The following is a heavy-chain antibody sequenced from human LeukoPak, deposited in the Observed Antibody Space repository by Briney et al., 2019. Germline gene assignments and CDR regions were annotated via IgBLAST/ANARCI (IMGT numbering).Heavy chain of an antibody. V-gene: IGHV1-3*01. Sequence: ASVKVSCKASGYTFTSYAKHWVRQAPGQRLEWMGWINAGNGNTKYSQKFQGRVTITRDTSASTAYMELSSLRSEDTAVYYCASGPIRYCSSTSCYYYYGMDVWGQGTTVTVSS. CDR3: ASGPIRYCSSTSCYYYYGMDV. CDR2: INAGNGNT. J-gene: IGHJ6*02. CDR1: GYTFTSYA. D-gene: IGHD2-2*01.